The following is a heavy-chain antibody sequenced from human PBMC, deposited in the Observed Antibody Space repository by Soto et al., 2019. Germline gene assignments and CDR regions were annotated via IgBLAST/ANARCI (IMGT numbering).Heavy chain of an antibody. CDR1: GFTFSSYA. CDR3: AKDLNDYVWGSYRYTPAFDDAFDI. V-gene: IGHV3-23*01. CDR2: ISGSGGST. D-gene: IGHD3-16*02. Sequence: GGSLRLSCAASGFTFSSYAMSWVRQAPGKGLEWVSAISGSGGSTYYADSVKGRFTISRDNSKNTLYLQMNSLGAEDTAVYYCAKDLNDYVWGSYRYTPAFDDAFDIWGQGTMVTVSS. J-gene: IGHJ3*02.